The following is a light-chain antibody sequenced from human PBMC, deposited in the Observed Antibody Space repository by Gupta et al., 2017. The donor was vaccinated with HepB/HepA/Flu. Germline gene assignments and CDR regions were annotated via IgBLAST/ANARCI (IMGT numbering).Light chain of an antibody. Sequence: DRHMTQAPSSLSASVGDRVTITCRASQTISTCLNWYQHKPGKAPTLLIYATSNVQSGVPSMCSGGGSGTDFTLTITNLQHEDFTTYYWQQYYSACSFGQGTTLEIK. J-gene: IGKJ2*04. V-gene: IGKV1-39*01. CDR1: QTISTC. CDR2: ATS. CDR3: QQYYSACS.